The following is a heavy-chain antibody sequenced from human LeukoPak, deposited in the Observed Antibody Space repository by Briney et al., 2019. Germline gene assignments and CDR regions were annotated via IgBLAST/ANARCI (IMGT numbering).Heavy chain of an antibody. CDR1: GFDFSGFS. J-gene: IGHJ4*02. D-gene: IGHD2-21*01. Sequence: GGSLRLSCVVSGFDFSGFSMSWVRQAPGRGLEWVAIMHEYGSQIFYVDSVKGRFIISRDNARNSLYLQMNNLRAEDTAVYYCARPRGCGSARCNNFDYWGQGTLVTVSS. CDR3: ARPRGCGSARCNNFDY. V-gene: IGHV3-7*01. CDR2: MHEYGSQI.